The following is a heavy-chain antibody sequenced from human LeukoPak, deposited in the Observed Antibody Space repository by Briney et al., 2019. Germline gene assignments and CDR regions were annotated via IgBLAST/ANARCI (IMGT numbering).Heavy chain of an antibody. Sequence: KASETLSLTCTVSGDSMSGYFWSWIRQPPGKGLEWIGYIYYSGSTDYNPSLKSRVTISVDTSKNQFSLKLSSVTAADTAVYYCARSITSSWYGDFQHWGQGTLVTVSS. CDR3: ARSITSSWYGDFQH. V-gene: IGHV4-59*01. CDR1: GDSMSGYF. J-gene: IGHJ1*01. D-gene: IGHD6-13*01. CDR2: IYYSGST.